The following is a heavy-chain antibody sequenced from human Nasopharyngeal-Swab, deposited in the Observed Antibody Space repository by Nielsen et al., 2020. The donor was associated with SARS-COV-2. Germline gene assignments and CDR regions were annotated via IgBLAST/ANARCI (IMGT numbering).Heavy chain of an antibody. Sequence: GESLKISCAASGFTFSSYAMSWVRQAPGKGLEWVSAISGSGGSTYYADSVQGRFTISRDNSKTTLYLQMNSLRAEDTAVYYCAAGGDSSSSTFDYWGQGTLVTVSS. J-gene: IGHJ4*02. V-gene: IGHV3-23*01. D-gene: IGHD6-6*01. CDR3: AAGGDSSSSTFDY. CDR1: GFTFSSYA. CDR2: ISGSGGST.